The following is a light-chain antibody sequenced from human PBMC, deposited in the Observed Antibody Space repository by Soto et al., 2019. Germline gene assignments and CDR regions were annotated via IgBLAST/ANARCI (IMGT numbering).Light chain of an antibody. CDR2: DAY. CDR1: QSVGSF. CDR3: QHRSNWLGT. J-gene: IGKJ3*01. V-gene: IGKV3-11*01. Sequence: EIVLTQSPATLSLSPGERATLSCRASQSVGSFLAWYQQKSGQTPRLLIYDAYKRAPGIPVRFSGSGSETDFTLTISSLEPEDFAVYYCQHRSNWLGTFGPGTKVDIK.